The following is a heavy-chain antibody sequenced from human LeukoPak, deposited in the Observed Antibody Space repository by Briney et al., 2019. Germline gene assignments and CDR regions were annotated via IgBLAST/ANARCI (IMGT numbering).Heavy chain of an antibody. CDR2: INPGGSST. J-gene: IGHJ4*02. CDR1: GFAFSSYW. D-gene: IGHD4-11*01. CDR3: ARSNQADDY. V-gene: IGHV3-74*01. Sequence: PGGSLRLSCAASGFAFSSYWMHWVRQVPGKGLVWVSRINPGGSSTAYADSVKGRFTISRDNAKNTLYVQMNSLRAEDTAVYYCARSNQADDYWGQGTLVTVSS.